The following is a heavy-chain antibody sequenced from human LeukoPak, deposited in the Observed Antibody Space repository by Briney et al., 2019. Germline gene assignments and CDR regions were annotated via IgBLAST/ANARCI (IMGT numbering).Heavy chain of an antibody. J-gene: IGHJ5*02. Sequence: ASVKVSCKASGYTFTSYGISWVRQAPGQGLEWMGWISAYNGNTNYAQKLQGRVTMTTDTSTSTAHMELRSLRSNDTAVYYCAGITMVRGVGNWFDPWGQGTLVTVSS. V-gene: IGHV1-18*01. D-gene: IGHD3-10*01. CDR1: GYTFTSYG. CDR2: ISAYNGNT. CDR3: AGITMVRGVGNWFDP.